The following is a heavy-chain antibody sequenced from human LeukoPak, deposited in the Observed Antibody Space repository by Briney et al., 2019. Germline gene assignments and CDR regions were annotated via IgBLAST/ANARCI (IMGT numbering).Heavy chain of an antibody. CDR2: ISSSGSTI. V-gene: IGHV3-48*03. Sequence: GGSLRLSCAASGFTFSSYEMNWVRQAPGKGLEWVSYISSSGSTIYYADSVKGRFTISRDNAKNSLYLQMNSLRAEDTAVYYCARDTVSGLFDYWGQGTLVTVSS. CDR1: GFTFSSYE. CDR3: ARDTVSGLFDY. J-gene: IGHJ4*02. D-gene: IGHD1-26*01.